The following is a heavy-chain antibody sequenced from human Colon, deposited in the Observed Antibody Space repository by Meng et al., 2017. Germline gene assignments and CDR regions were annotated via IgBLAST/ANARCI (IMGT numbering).Heavy chain of an antibody. CDR2: TYYSGTI. D-gene: IGHD3-22*01. Sequence: PGPVTPPGPLPPPCAAPGAPLVGTTWWGWVRQPPGKGLEWIGETYYSGTIHYNPSLKSRVTISVDKSKNQFSLKLSSVTAADTAVYYCARHYYDSSGSFGAFDYWGQGTLVTVSS. CDR1: GAPLVGTTW. J-gene: IGHJ4*02. CDR3: ARHYYDSSGSFGAFDY. V-gene: IGHV4-4*03.